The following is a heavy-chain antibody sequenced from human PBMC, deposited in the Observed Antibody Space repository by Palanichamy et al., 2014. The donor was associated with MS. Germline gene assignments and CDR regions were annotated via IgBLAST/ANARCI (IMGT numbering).Heavy chain of an antibody. CDR3: ARDLRFHYYFDY. D-gene: IGHD3-10*01. Sequence: EVQLVESGGGWVQPGGSLRLSCAASGFTFSSYSMNWVRQAPGKGLEWVSFINDISGSIYYADSVKGRFTISRDNAKNSLYLQMNSLRAEDTAVYYCARDLRFHYYFDYWGQGTLVTVSS. CDR2: INDISGSI. V-gene: IGHV3-48*04. J-gene: IGHJ4*02. CDR1: GFTFSSYS.